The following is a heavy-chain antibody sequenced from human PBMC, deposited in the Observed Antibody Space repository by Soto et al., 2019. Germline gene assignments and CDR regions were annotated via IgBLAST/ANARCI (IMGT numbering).Heavy chain of an antibody. Sequence: GGSLRLSCAVSGATLSTIWMNWVRQAPGKGPEWVGRIKSTAAGGTADFAAPVKGRFTISRDDSENTVHLQMNGLKSEDTGVYYCSHGYSQYFYSWGQGTQVTVSS. D-gene: IGHD4-17*01. CDR1: GATLSTIW. CDR3: SHGYSQYFYS. V-gene: IGHV3-15*07. J-gene: IGHJ4*02. CDR2: IKSTAAGGTA.